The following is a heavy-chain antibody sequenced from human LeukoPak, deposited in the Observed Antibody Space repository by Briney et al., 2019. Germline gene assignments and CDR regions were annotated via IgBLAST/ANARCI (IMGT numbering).Heavy chain of an antibody. CDR3: ARDKCSSTSCYAGLDAFDI. CDR2: IYTSGST. CDR1: GGSISSYY. J-gene: IGHJ3*02. D-gene: IGHD2-2*01. V-gene: IGHV4-4*07. Sequence: SETLSLTCTVSGGSISSYYWSWIRQPAGKGLEWIGRIYTSGSTNYNPSLKSRVTMSVDTSKNQFSLELSSVTAADTAVYYCARDKCSSTSCYAGLDAFDIWGQGTMVTVSS.